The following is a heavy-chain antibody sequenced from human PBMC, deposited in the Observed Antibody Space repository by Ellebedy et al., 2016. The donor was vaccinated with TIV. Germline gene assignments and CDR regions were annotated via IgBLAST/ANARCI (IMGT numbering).Heavy chain of an antibody. CDR1: GLSVSSDKMS. V-gene: IGHV2-70*04. Sequence: SGPTLVKPTETLTLTCTLSGLSVSSDKMSVNWFRQPPGKALEWLAHIDWDDDTFYKTSLKTRLTVSKDTSKNQVVLTMTVMEPVDTATYYCTRTSRDAFDIWGQGTMVIVSS. CDR3: TRTSRDAFDI. J-gene: IGHJ3*02. CDR2: IDWDDDT.